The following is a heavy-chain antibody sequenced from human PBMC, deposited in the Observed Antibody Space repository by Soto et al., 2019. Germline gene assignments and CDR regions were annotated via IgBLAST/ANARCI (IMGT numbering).Heavy chain of an antibody. D-gene: IGHD3-22*01. V-gene: IGHV3-30-3*01. CDR3: ARDSGSYYDSSGYSLPD. Sequence: GGSLRLSCAASGFTFSSYAMHWVRQAPGKGLEWVAVISYDGSNKYYADSVKGRFTISRDNSKNTLYLQMNSLRAEDTAVYYCARDSGSYYDSSGYSLPDWRQGTLVTVSS. CDR1: GFTFSSYA. J-gene: IGHJ4*02. CDR2: ISYDGSNK.